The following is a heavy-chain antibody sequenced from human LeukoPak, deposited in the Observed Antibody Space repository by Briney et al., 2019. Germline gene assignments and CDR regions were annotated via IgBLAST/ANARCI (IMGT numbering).Heavy chain of an antibody. CDR1: GYTFTGYY. J-gene: IGHJ4*02. D-gene: IGHD6-13*01. CDR2: INPNSGGT. V-gene: IGHV1-2*02. Sequence: ASVKVSCKASGYTFTGYYMHWVRQAPGQGLEWMGWINPNSGGTNYAQKFQGRVTVTRDTSISTAYMELSRLRSDDTAVYYCARPNHAISIAADRTLDYWGQGTLVTVSS. CDR3: ARPNHAISIAADRTLDY.